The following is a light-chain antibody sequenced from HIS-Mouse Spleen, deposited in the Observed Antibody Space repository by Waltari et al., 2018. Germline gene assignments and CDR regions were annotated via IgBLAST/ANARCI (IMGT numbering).Light chain of an antibody. CDR3: AAWDDSLSGPV. J-gene: IGLJ3*02. CDR1: SSNTGSNY. V-gene: IGLV1-47*01. Sequence: QSVLTQPPSASGTPGQRVTIPGSGRSSNTGSNYGQWYKQHPGTAPKLLIYRKNPRPSGFPDRFSGSKSGTSASLAISGLRSEDEADYYCAAWDDSLSGPVFGGGTKLTVL. CDR2: RKN.